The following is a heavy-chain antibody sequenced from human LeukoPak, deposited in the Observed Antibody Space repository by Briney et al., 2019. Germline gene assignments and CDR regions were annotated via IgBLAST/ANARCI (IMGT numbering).Heavy chain of an antibody. CDR1: GGSISSYY. V-gene: IGHV4-59*01. CDR3: ARERGYSYGYAFDI. J-gene: IGHJ3*02. Sequence: PSETLSLTCTASGGSISSYYWSWIRQPPGKGLEWIGYMYYSGSTNYNSSLKSRVTISVDTSKNQFSLKLSSVTAADTAVYYCARERGYSYGYAFDIWGQGTMVTVSS. CDR2: MYYSGST. D-gene: IGHD5-18*01.